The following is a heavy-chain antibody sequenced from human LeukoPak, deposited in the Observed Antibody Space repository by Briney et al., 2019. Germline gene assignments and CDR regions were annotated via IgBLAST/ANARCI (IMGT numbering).Heavy chain of an antibody. CDR2: IRYDGSNK. CDR3: AKDWQRIVGANFDY. Sequence: GGSLRLSCAASGFTFNNYGLHWVRQAPGKGLEWVAFIRYDGSNKYYADSVKGRFTISRDNSKNTLYLQMNSLRAEDTAVYYCAKDWQRIVGANFDYWGQGTLVTVSS. V-gene: IGHV3-30*02. J-gene: IGHJ4*02. D-gene: IGHD1-26*01. CDR1: GFTFNNYG.